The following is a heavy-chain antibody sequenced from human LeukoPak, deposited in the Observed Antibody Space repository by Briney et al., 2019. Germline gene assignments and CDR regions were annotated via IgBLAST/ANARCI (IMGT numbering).Heavy chain of an antibody. Sequence: PSETLSLTCAVYGGSFSGYYWSWIRQPPGEGLEWIGEINHSGSTDYNPSLKSRVTISVDTSKNQFSLKLSSVTAADTAVYYCARYSYGSTGPFDYWGQGTLVTVSS. J-gene: IGHJ4*02. CDR3: ARYSYGSTGPFDY. CDR1: GGSFSGYY. D-gene: IGHD5-18*01. V-gene: IGHV4-34*01. CDR2: INHSGST.